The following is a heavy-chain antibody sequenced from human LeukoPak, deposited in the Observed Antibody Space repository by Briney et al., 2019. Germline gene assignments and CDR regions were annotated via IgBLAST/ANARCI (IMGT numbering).Heavy chain of an antibody. CDR2: INGGGGYT. Sequence: GGSLRLFCAASGFTFSDYTMNWVRQAPGKGLEWVSGINGGGGYTYYADSVKGRFTISRDNSKNTLYLQMNSLRAEDTALYFCARRFMYYFDYWGQGTLVTVSS. CDR1: GFTFSDYT. J-gene: IGHJ4*02. V-gene: IGHV3-23*01. D-gene: IGHD3-10*02. CDR3: ARRFMYYFDY.